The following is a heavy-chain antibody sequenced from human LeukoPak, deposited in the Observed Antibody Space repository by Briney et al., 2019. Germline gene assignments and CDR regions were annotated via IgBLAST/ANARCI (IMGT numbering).Heavy chain of an antibody. CDR2: IIPIFGTA. D-gene: IGHD2-21*01. J-gene: IGHJ6*02. Sequence: GASVKVSCKASGGTLSSYAISWVRQAPGQGLEWMGGIIPIFGTANYAQKFQGRVTITADESTSTAYMELSSLRSEDTAVYYCATGAAIRSYYYGMDVWGQGTTVTVSS. CDR3: ATGAAIRSYYYGMDV. V-gene: IGHV1-69*13. CDR1: GGTLSSYA.